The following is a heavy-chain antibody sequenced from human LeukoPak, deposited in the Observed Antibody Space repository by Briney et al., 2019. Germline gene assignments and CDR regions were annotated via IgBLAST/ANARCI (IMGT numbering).Heavy chain of an antibody. CDR2: IIPIFGTA. J-gene: IGHJ4*02. V-gene: IGHV1-69*06. D-gene: IGHD6-13*01. CDR1: GGTFSSYA. CDR3: ARDGSSPGAYYFDY. Sequence: SVNVSCMASGGTFSSYAISWVRQAPGQGLEWMGGIIPIFGTANYAQKFQGRVTITADKSTSTAYMELSSLRSEDTAVYYCARDGSSPGAYYFDYWGQGTLVTVSS.